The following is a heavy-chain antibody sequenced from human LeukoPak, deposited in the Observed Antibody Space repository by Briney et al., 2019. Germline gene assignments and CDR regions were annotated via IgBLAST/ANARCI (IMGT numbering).Heavy chain of an antibody. CDR3: TRDRSGYDFWSGDFDY. D-gene: IGHD3-3*01. J-gene: IGHJ4*02. V-gene: IGHV1-2*02. Sequence: ASVKVSCKASGYTFTGYYMHWVRQAPGQGLEWMGWINPNSGGTNYAQKFQGRVTMTRDTSISTAYMELSRLRSDDTAVYYCTRDRSGYDFWSGDFDYWGQGTLVTVSS. CDR1: GYTFTGYY. CDR2: INPNSGGT.